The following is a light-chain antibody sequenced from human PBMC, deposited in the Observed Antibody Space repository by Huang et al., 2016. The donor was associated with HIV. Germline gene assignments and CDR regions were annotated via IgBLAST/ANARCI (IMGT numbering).Light chain of an antibody. J-gene: IGKJ4*01. V-gene: IGKV3-11*01. CDR1: QSVSNY. Sequence: EIVLTQSPATLSLSPGERATLSCRASQSVSNYLAWYQQKPGQAPRLLIYDAVSRATGIPGRFSGSGSGTDFTLTISSLEPEDFAVYYCQQRAKWPPLTFGGGTKVEIK. CDR3: QQRAKWPPLT. CDR2: DAV.